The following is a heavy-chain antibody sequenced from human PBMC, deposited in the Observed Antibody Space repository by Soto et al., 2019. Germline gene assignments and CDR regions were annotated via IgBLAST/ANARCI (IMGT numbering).Heavy chain of an antibody. D-gene: IGHD2-15*01. J-gene: IGHJ5*02. CDR3: VRDTPLGYCSGGSCFFDP. Sequence: EVQLVESGGGVVRPGGSLRLSCEASGFVFDDLGMSWVRQAPGRGLEWVSHINWNGDFRSYADSVKGRFTISSDNAANSVLLQMDSLRVEDTALYHCVRDTPLGYCSGGSCFFDPWGQGTLVTISS. CDR1: GFVFDDLG. CDR2: INWNGDFR. V-gene: IGHV3-20*01.